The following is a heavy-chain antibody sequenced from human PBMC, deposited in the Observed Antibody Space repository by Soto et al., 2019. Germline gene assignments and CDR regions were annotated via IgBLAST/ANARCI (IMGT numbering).Heavy chain of an antibody. J-gene: IGHJ6*02. D-gene: IGHD6-19*01. CDR3: AKDREWLVRYYYYYGMDV. Sequence: HPGGSLRLSCAASGFTFSSYGMHWVRQAPGKGLEWVAVISYDGSNKYYADSVKGRFTISRDNSKNTLYLQMNSLRAEDTAVYYCAKDREWLVRYYYYYGMDVWGQGTTVTVSS. CDR2: ISYDGSNK. CDR1: GFTFSSYG. V-gene: IGHV3-30*18.